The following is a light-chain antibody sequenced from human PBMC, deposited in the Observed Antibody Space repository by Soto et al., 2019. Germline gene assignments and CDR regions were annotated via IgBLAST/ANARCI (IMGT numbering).Light chain of an antibody. Sequence: ILMTQSPATLSVSPGERATLSCRASQSASNNLAWYQQKPGQAPRLLIYDASTRATGIPARFSGSGSGTEVTLTISGRQSEDFAVYYCQQYNYWPPWTFGQGTKVEIK. J-gene: IGKJ1*01. CDR3: QQYNYWPPWT. CDR2: DAS. V-gene: IGKV3-15*01. CDR1: QSASNN.